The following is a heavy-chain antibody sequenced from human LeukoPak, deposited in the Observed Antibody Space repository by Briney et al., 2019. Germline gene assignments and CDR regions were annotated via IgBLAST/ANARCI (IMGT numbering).Heavy chain of an antibody. V-gene: IGHV4-31*03. CDR2: IYYSGST. Sequence: SQTLSLTCTVSGGSISSGGYYWSWIRQHPGKGLEWIGYIYYSGSTYYNPSLKSRVTISVDTSKNQFSLKLSSVTAADTAVYYCARVYSGYDAFDYWGQGTLVTVPS. D-gene: IGHD5-12*01. CDR1: GGSISSGGYY. CDR3: ARVYSGYDAFDY. J-gene: IGHJ4*02.